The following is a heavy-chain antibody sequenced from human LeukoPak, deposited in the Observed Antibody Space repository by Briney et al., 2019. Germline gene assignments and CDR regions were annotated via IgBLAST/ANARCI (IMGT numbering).Heavy chain of an antibody. CDR2: ISDSGLNT. J-gene: IGHJ2*01. CDR1: GFTFSSYE. V-gene: IGHV3-48*03. D-gene: IGHD3-22*01. CDR3: ARNLSYYYDSSGYYRGDWYFDL. Sequence: PGGSLRLSCAASGFTFSSYEINWVRQAPGKGLEWVSQISDSGLNTNHADSVKGRFTISRDNAKNSLYLQMNSLRAEDTALYYCARNLSYYYDSSGYYRGDWYFDLWGRGTLVTVSS.